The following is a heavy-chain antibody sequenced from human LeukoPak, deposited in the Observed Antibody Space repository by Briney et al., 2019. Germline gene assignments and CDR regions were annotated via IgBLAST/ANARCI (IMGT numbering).Heavy chain of an antibody. V-gene: IGHV3-64D*09. D-gene: IGHD2-15*01. CDR2: ISDSGGST. CDR3: VRGYSFGPYGMDV. Sequence: GGSLRLSCSASGFPFSSYAMHWVRQAPGKGLEYVSAISDSGGSTYYADSVKGRFTISRDNSKNTPYLQMSSLGAEDTAVYFCVRGYSFGPYGMDVWGQGTTVTVSS. CDR1: GFPFSSYA. J-gene: IGHJ6*02.